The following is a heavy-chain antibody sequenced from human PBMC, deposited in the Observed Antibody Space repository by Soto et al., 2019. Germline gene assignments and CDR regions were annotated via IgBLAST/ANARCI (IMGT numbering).Heavy chain of an antibody. D-gene: IGHD7-27*01. V-gene: IGHV3-23*01. CDR2: ISGSGGST. Sequence: EVQLLESGGGLVQPGGCLRVSCAASGITFSSYAMSWVRQAPGKGLEWVSAISGSGGSTYYADSVKGRFTISRDNSKNTLYLQMNSLRAEDTAVYYCAKRNWGGWYFDLWGRDTLVTVSS. CDR3: AKRNWGGWYFDL. J-gene: IGHJ2*01. CDR1: GITFSSYA.